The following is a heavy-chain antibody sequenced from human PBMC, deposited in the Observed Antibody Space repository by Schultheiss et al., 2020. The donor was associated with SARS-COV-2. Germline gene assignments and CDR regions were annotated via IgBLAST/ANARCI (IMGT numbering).Heavy chain of an antibody. V-gene: IGHV3-30*03. Sequence: GGSLRLSCAASGFTFSSYGMHWVRQAPGKGLEWVAVISYDGSNKYYADSVKGRFTISRDNSKNTLYLQMNSLRAEDTAVYYCAREGDGFLRYNWFDPWGQGTLVTVSS. CDR3: AREGDGFLRYNWFDP. D-gene: IGHD3-3*01. J-gene: IGHJ5*02. CDR1: GFTFSSYG. CDR2: ISYDGSNK.